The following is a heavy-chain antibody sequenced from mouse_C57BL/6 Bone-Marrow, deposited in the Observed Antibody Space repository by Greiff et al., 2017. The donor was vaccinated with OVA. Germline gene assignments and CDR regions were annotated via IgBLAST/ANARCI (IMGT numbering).Heavy chain of an antibody. CDR2: IYPRSGNT. CDR1: GYTFTSYG. D-gene: IGHD1-1*01. J-gene: IGHJ1*03. Sequence: VQLQQSGAELARPGASVKLSCKASGYTFTSYGISWVKQRTGQGLEWIGEIYPRSGNTYYNEKFKGKATLTADKSSSTAYMELRSLTSEDSAVYFCAREIITTVVATGYFDVWGTGTTVTVSS. CDR3: AREIITTVVATGYFDV. V-gene: IGHV1-81*01.